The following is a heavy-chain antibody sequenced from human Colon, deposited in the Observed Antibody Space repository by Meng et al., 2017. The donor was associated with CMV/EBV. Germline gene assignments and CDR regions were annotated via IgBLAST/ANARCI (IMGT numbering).Heavy chain of an antibody. CDR3: ARGSYRYDSWFDK. Sequence: SSCTYYWNCCRQPARKGVDWCGSGHYSWRANYSPSLNSRVTISLDTSKNQFFLYLTSVTAADTAVYYCARGSYRYDSWFDKWGQGTLVTVSS. D-gene: IGHD3-16*02. V-gene: IGHV4-61*10. CDR1: SSCTYY. CDR2: GHYSWRA. J-gene: IGHJ5*02.